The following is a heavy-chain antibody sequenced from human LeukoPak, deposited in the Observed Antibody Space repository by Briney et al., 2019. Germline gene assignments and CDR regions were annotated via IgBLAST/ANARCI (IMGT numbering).Heavy chain of an antibody. CDR1: GGSMSGYF. J-gene: IGHJ3*02. V-gene: IGHV4-59*08. CDR3: ARRDYRGILPYAFDI. CDR2: IYYSGST. Sequence: SETLSLTCTVSGGSMSGYFWSWIRQPPGKGLEWIGYIYYSGSTNYNPSLKSRVTMSVDTSKNQFSLRLSSVTAADTAVYYCARRDYRGILPYAFDIWGQGTLVTVSS. D-gene: IGHD3-16*02.